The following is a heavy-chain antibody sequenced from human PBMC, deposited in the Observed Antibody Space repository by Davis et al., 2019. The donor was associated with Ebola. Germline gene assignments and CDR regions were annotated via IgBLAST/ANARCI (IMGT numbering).Heavy chain of an antibody. J-gene: IGHJ6*02. Sequence: SVKVSCKASGGTLSRYAISWVRQAPGQGLEWMGGIIPFFGTTNYAQKFQGRVTITADESMSTVDMELNSLRSEDSAVYYCARPFVVVVTPPPEDYYYYAMDVWGQGTTVIVSS. CDR3: ARPFVVVVTPPPEDYYYYAMDV. CDR2: IIPFFGTT. D-gene: IGHD2-21*01. V-gene: IGHV1-69*13. CDR1: GGTLSRYA.